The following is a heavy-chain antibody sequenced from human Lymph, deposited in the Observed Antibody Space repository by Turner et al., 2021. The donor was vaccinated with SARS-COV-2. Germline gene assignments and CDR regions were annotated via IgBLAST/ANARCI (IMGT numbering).Heavy chain of an antibody. Sequence: EVQLVESGGGLVKPGGSLRLSCAASGFTFSTYSMNWVRQAPGKGLGWVSSISSSSSYIYYADSVKGRFNISRDDAKNSLFLEMDSLRGEGTAVYYCARDIPTTADYFDYWGQGTLVTVSS. CDR2: ISSSSSYI. CDR1: GFTFSTYS. CDR3: ARDIPTTADYFDY. J-gene: IGHJ4*02. D-gene: IGHD4-17*01. V-gene: IGHV3-21*01.